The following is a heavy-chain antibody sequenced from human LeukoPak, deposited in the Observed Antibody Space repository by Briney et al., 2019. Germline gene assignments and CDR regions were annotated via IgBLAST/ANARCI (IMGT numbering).Heavy chain of an antibody. J-gene: IGHJ4*02. Sequence: SETLSLICSVSGASISGGTYYWGWIRKPPGKGLEWIGSIYYTGSTYDNPSLKSRVTISVDTSKNQFSLKLSSVTAADTAVYYCARRGGSGRAFDYWGQGTLVTVSS. V-gene: IGHV4-39*01. D-gene: IGHD1-26*01. CDR3: ARRGGSGRAFDY. CDR2: IYYTGST. CDR1: GASISGGTYY.